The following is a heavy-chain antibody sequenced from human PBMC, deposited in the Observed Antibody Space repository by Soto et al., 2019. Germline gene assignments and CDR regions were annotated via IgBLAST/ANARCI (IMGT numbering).Heavy chain of an antibody. V-gene: IGHV3-9*01. D-gene: IGHD3-10*01. J-gene: IGHJ6*02. CDR1: GFNFNDYG. CDR2: ISWNSVSI. CDR3: AKDMENGYNPYYYYGMDV. Sequence: PWGSLRLSFAASGFNFNDYGMHWVRQAPGKGLEWVSSISWNSVSIGYADSVKGRFTISRDNAKNSLYLQMNTLRAEDTALYYCAKDMENGYNPYYYYGMDVWGQGTTVNSP.